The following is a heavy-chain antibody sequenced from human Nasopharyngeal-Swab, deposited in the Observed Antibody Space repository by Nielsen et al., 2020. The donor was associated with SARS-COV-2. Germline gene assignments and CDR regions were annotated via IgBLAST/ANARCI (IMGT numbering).Heavy chain of an antibody. Sequence: ALVKVSCKASGYTFTSYDINWVRQATGQGLEWMGWMNPNSGNTGYAQKFQGRVTMTRNTSISTAYMELSSLRSEDTAVYYCARGGPDIVVVPAEAFDIWGQGTMVTVSS. CDR2: MNPNSGNT. D-gene: IGHD2-2*01. CDR3: ARGGPDIVVVPAEAFDI. J-gene: IGHJ3*02. CDR1: GYTFTSYD. V-gene: IGHV1-8*01.